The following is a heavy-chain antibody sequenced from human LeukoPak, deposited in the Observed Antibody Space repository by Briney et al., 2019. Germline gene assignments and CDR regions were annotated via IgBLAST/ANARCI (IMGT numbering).Heavy chain of an antibody. J-gene: IGHJ4*02. V-gene: IGHV4-39*07. Sequence: PSETLSLTCTVSGGSISSSSYYWGWIRQPPGKGLEWIGSIYYSGSTYYNPSLKSRVTISVDTSKNQFSLKLSSVTAADTAVYYCAREAVTTTGDYWGQGTLVTVSS. D-gene: IGHD4-17*01. CDR3: AREAVTTTGDY. CDR2: IYYSGST. CDR1: GGSISSSSYY.